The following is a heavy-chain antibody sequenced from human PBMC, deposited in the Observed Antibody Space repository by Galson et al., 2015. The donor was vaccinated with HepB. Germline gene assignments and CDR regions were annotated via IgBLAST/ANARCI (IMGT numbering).Heavy chain of an antibody. D-gene: IGHD3-22*01. CDR2: FDPEDGET. Sequence: SVKVSCKVSGYTLTELSMHWVRQAPGKGLEWMGGFDPEDGETIYAQKFQGRVTMTEDTSTDTAYMELSSLRSEDTAVYYCATGGIYYDSSGQPHWGQGTLVTVSS. V-gene: IGHV1-24*01. CDR1: GYTLTELS. J-gene: IGHJ4*02. CDR3: ATGGIYYDSSGQPH.